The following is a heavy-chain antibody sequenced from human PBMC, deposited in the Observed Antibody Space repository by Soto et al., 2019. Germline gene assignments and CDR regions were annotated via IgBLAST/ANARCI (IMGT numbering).Heavy chain of an antibody. CDR3: ARMASSGSLNWFDP. CDR1: GYTFTNYE. D-gene: IGHD3-10*01. CDR2: MNPGSGNT. Sequence: ASVKVSCKASGYTFTNYEINWVRQATGQGLEWMGWMNPGSGNTGYAHKFQGRVTMTRNISISTAYMELSRLGSDDTAIYYCARMASSGSLNWFDPWGQGSLVTVSS. J-gene: IGHJ5*02. V-gene: IGHV1-8*01.